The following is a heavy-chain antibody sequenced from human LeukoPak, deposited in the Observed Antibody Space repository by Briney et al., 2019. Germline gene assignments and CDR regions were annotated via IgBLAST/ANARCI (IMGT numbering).Heavy chain of an antibody. CDR3: ASLSIAARQVDY. CDR2: ISRSGGST. CDR1: ELHA. D-gene: IGHD6-6*01. Sequence: GGSLRLSCAASELHAMTWVRQGPGKGLEWVSAISRSGGSTYYADSVKGRFTISRDKSNNTMYLQMNSLRAEDTAVYYCASLSIAARQVDYWGQGTLVTVSS. J-gene: IGHJ4*02. V-gene: IGHV3-23*01.